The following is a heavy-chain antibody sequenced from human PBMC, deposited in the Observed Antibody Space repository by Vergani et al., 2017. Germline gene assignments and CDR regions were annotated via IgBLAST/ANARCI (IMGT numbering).Heavy chain of an antibody. D-gene: IGHD3-10*01. CDR1: GFTFSRYS. CDR3: SLLFGEQSGYWFDP. J-gene: IGHJ5*02. Sequence: EVQLVESGGGLVKPGGSLRLSCAASGFTFSRYSMNWVRQTPGKGLEWVSSISSRSSYIYYADSVKGRFTISRNNAKNSLYLQMNRLRAEDTAVYYCSLLFGEQSGYWFDPWGQGTLVTVSS. CDR2: ISSRSSYI. V-gene: IGHV3-21*01.